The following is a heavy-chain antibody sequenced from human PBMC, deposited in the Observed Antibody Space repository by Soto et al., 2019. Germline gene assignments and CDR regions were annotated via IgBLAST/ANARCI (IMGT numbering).Heavy chain of an antibody. CDR1: GGTFSSYA. CDR3: ASSYDSSGYLEYFQH. Sequence: GASVKVSCKASGGTFSSYAISWVRQAPGQGLEWMGGIIPIFGTANYAQEFQGRVTITADESTSTAYMELSSLRSEDTAVYYCASSYDSSGYLEYFQHWGQGTLVTVSS. J-gene: IGHJ1*01. D-gene: IGHD3-22*01. V-gene: IGHV1-69*13. CDR2: IIPIFGTA.